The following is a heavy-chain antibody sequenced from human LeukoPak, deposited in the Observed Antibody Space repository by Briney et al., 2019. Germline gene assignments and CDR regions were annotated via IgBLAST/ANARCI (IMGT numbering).Heavy chain of an antibody. J-gene: IGHJ4*02. CDR2: ISNDGSNK. CDR3: ARDGVLSYFDY. D-gene: IGHD4/OR15-4a*01. CDR1: EFTFSSYA. V-gene: IGHV3-30-3*01. Sequence: GGSLRLSCAASEFTFSSYALHGVRRAPGKGRGGVAVISNDGSNKYYADSVKGRFTISRDNSKNTLYLQMNSLRAEDTAVYYCARDGVLSYFDYWGQGTLVTVSS.